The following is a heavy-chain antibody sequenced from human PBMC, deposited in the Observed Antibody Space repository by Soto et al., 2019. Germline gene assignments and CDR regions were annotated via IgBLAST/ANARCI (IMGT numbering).Heavy chain of an antibody. V-gene: IGHV4-59*08. J-gene: IGHJ4*02. CDR1: GGSISSYY. CDR2: IYYSGST. Sequence: PSETLSLTCTVSGGSISSYYWSWIRQPPGKGLEWIGYIYYSGSTNYNPSLKSRVTISVDTSKNQLSLKLSSVTAADTAVYYCARSPGSYFDYWGQGTLVTVSS. D-gene: IGHD3-10*01. CDR3: ARSPGSYFDY.